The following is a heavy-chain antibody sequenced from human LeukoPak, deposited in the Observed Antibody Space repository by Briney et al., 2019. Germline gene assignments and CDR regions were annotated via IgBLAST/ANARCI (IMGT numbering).Heavy chain of an antibody. CDR2: NSAYNGNT. D-gene: IGHD3-10*01. CDR1: GYTFTSYG. Sequence: ASVKVSCKASGYTFTSYGISWVRQAPGQGLEWMGWNSAYNGNTNYAQKLQGRVTMTTDTSTSTAYMELRSLRSDDTAVYYCARDMRYGSGSPHWFDPWGQGTLVTVSS. CDR3: ARDMRYGSGSPHWFDP. J-gene: IGHJ5*02. V-gene: IGHV1-18*01.